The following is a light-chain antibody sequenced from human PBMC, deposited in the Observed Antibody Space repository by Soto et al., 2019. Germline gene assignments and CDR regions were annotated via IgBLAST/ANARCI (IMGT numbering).Light chain of an antibody. CDR1: SSDVGGYNY. CDR2: DVS. Sequence: QYALTQPASVSGSPGQSITISCTGTSSDVGGYNYASWYQQHPGKAPKLMIYDVSNRPSGVSNRFSGSKSGNTASLTISGLQAEDDADYYCSSYTSSSTLVFGEGTKLTVL. J-gene: IGLJ2*01. CDR3: SSYTSSSTLV. V-gene: IGLV2-14*01.